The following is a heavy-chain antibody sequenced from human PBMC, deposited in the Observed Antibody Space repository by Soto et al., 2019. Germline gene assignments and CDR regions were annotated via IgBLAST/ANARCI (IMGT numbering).Heavy chain of an antibody. V-gene: IGHV4-31*03. CDR2: IYYSGST. CDR1: GGSISSGGYY. CDR3: ARKATVTTCFDY. J-gene: IGHJ4*02. Sequence: QVQLQESGPGLVKPSQTLSLTCTVSGGSISSGGYYWSWIRQHPGKGLEWIGYIYYSGSTYYNPSPXSXXTISVDTSKSQFSLKLSSVTAADTAVYYCARKATVTTCFDYWGQGTLVTVSS. D-gene: IGHD4-17*01.